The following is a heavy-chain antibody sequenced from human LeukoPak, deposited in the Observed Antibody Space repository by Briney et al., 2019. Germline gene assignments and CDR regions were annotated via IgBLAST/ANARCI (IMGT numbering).Heavy chain of an antibody. Sequence: AGGSLRLSCAASGFTFSSYAMTWVRQAPGKGPEWVSGIKGSGGDTYYADSVKGRFTISRDNSKNTLYLQMNSLRAEDTAVYYCARSRYSGNFVFDYGGQGTLVTVSS. CDR1: GFTFSSYA. CDR3: ARSRYSGNFVFDY. D-gene: IGHD5-12*01. V-gene: IGHV3-23*01. J-gene: IGHJ4*02. CDR2: IKGSGGDT.